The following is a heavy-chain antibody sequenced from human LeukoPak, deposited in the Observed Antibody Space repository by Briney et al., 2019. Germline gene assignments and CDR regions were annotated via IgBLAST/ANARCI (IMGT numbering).Heavy chain of an antibody. CDR1: GASISTYY. CDR3: ARFHPNWGLDY. J-gene: IGHJ4*02. CDR2: IYYSGST. V-gene: IGHV4-59*01. D-gene: IGHD7-27*01. Sequence: SETLSLTCTVSGASISTYYWSWIRQAPGKGLEWIGYIYYSGSTNYNPSLKSRVTISVDTSKNQFSLKLSSVTAADTAVYYCARFHPNWGLDYWGQGILVTVSS.